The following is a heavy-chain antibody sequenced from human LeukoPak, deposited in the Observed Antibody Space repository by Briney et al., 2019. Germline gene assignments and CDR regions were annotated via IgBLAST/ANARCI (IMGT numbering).Heavy chain of an antibody. CDR3: ARDFGLTGKVDY. J-gene: IGHJ4*02. V-gene: IGHV3-64*01. CDR2: ISSNGGST. Sequence: QPGGSLRLSCAASGFTFSRYAMHWVRQAPGKGLESVSAISSNGGSTYYANSVKGRFTISRDNSKNTLYLQMGSLRAEDPAVYYCARDFGLTGKVDYWGQGTLVTVSS. CDR1: GFTFSRYA. D-gene: IGHD1-20*01.